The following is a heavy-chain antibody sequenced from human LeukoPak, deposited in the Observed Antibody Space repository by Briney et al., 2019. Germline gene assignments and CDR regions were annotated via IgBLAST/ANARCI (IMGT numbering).Heavy chain of an antibody. CDR2: IKQDGSEK. CDR3: ARGSGDLDY. J-gene: IGHJ4*02. Sequence: GGSLRLSCAASGFTFSNYWMSWVRQAPGKGLGWVASIKQDGSEKYSVDSVKGRFTISRGNAKNSLYLQMNSLRAEDTAVYYCARGSGDLDYWGQGTLVTVSS. CDR1: GFTFSNYW. D-gene: IGHD4-17*01. V-gene: IGHV3-7*01.